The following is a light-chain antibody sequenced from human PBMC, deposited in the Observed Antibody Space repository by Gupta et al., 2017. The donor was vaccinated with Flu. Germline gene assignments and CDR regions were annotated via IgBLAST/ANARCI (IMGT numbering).Light chain of an antibody. CDR3: QTWGTGE. J-gene: IGLJ3*02. Sequence: LTQSPSASASLGASVKLTCTLTSAHIEFAVAWHQQRPEMGPRFLMQVNSDGSQERGSGIPDRFSGSSAGTERSLVISNVKSEDEAVYYCQTWGTGEFGGGTNLTVL. CDR1: SAHIEFA. V-gene: IGLV4-69*01. CDR2: VNSDGSQ.